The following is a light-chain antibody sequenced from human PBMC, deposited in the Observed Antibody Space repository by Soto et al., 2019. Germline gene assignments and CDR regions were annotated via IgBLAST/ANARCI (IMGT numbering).Light chain of an antibody. CDR2: GAS. CDR1: QSVRSSY. V-gene: IGKV3-20*01. CDR3: QQYGSSPPLT. Sequence: EIVLTQSPGTLSLSPGERATLSCRASQSVRSSYLAWYQQKPGQAPRLLIYGASIRATGIPDRFSGSGAGTDVTLTISRMEPEDFAVYYCQQYGSSPPLTFGGGTKVEIK. J-gene: IGKJ4*01.